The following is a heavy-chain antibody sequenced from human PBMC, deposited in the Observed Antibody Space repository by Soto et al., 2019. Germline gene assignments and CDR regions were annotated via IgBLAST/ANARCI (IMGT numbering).Heavy chain of an antibody. D-gene: IGHD3-22*01. V-gene: IGHV3-7*01. CDR2: IKQDGSEK. CDR1: GFTFSSYW. Sequence: VGSLRLSCAASGFTFSSYWMSWVRQAPGKGLEWVANIKQDGSEKYYVDSVKGRFTISRDNAKNSLYLQMNSLRAEDTAVYYCARHTNYYDSSGSPGAFDIWGQGTMVTVSS. J-gene: IGHJ3*02. CDR3: ARHTNYYDSSGSPGAFDI.